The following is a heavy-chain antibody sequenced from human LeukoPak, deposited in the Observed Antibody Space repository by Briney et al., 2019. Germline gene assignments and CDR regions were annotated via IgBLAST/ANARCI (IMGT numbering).Heavy chain of an antibody. J-gene: IGHJ2*01. CDR3: ASEGDCSGGSCPYWYFDL. V-gene: IGHV3-21*04. CDR1: GFTFSSYS. D-gene: IGHD2-15*01. CDR2: ISSSSSYI. Sequence: GGSLRLSCAASGFTFSSYSMNWVRQAPGKGLEWVSSISSSSSYIYYADSMKCRFTISRDNAKNSLYLQMNSLRAEDTAVYYCASEGDCSGGSCPYWYFDLWGRGTLVTVSS.